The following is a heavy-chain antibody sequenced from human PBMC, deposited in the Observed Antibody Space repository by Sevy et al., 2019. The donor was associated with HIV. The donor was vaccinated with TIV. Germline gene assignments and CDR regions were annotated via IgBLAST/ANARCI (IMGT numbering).Heavy chain of an antibody. CDR3: ARDKYSYVSGRFDY. CDR2: ISAVFGTT. D-gene: IGHD3-10*01. J-gene: IGHJ4*01. CDR1: GCIFRSNA. Sequence: ASVKVSCKASGCIFRSNAISWVRQAPGQGLEWMGGISAVFGTTNYAQKFQGRVTVTADESRSTAYMELSSLRSEDTAVYYCARDKYSYVSGRFDYWGQGTQVNVSS. V-gene: IGHV1-69*13.